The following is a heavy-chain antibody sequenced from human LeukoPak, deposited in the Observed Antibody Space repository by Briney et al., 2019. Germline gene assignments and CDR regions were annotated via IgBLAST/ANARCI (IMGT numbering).Heavy chain of an antibody. CDR1: GGSFSGYY. D-gene: IGHD3-10*01. CDR2: INHSGST. CDR3: ARGRYYGSGSYYKSSYYYGMDV. J-gene: IGHJ6*02. Sequence: SETLSLTCAVHGGSFSGYYWSWIRQPPGKGLEWIGEINHSGSTNYNPSLKSRVTISVDTSKNQFSLKLSSVTAADTAVYYCARGRYYGSGSYYKSSYYYGMDVWGQGTTVTVSS. V-gene: IGHV4-34*01.